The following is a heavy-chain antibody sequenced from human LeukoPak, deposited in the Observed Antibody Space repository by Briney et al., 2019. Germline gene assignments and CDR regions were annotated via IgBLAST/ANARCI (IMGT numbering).Heavy chain of an antibody. CDR1: GGSIRSSNYY. D-gene: IGHD6-19*01. V-gene: IGHV4-39*01. CDR2: IYYSGST. J-gene: IGHJ4*02. Sequence: SETLSLTCTTSGGSIRSSNYYWGWIRQPPGRGLEWIGIIYYSGSTYYNPSLKGRVTISVDTSKNQTSLKLNSVTAADTAVYYCARSLAGPRARPSDYWGQGILVTVSS. CDR3: ARSLAGPRARPSDY.